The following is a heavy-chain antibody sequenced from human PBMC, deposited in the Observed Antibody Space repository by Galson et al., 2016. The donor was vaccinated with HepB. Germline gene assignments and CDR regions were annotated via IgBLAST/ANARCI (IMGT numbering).Heavy chain of an antibody. J-gene: IGHJ4*02. Sequence: SLRLSCAASGFAFNIYRIHWVRQAPGKGLVWISRITTDGAKKKYADSVKGRFTVSRDNDKSALHLQMHSVRVEDTAVYYCVRKASAETSLGSFDSWGQGTLVTVSS. CDR2: ITTDGAKK. CDR1: GFAFNIYR. CDR3: VRKASAETSLGSFDS. V-gene: IGHV3-74*03. D-gene: IGHD3-3*02.